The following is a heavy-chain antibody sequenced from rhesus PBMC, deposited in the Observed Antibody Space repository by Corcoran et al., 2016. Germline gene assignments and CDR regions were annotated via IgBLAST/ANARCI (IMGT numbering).Heavy chain of an antibody. CDR1: GYTFTDYY. J-gene: IGHJ5-2*02. V-gene: IGHV1-111*02. CDR2: VDPEDGEA. CDR3: ATGGGYSNSLDV. D-gene: IGHD5-24*01. Sequence: EVQLVQSGAEVKKPGASVKISCKASGYTFTDYYLPWVAQAPGKGLEWMGRVDPEDGEAIHAQKFQDRVTITADTSTDTAYMELSSLRSEDTAVYYCATGGGYSNSLDVWGRGVLVTVSS.